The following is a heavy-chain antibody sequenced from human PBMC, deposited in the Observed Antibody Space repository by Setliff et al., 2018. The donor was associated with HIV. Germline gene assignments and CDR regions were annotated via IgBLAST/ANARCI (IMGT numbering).Heavy chain of an antibody. D-gene: IGHD3-22*01. CDR1: GGTFSSYV. Sequence: SVKVSCKASGGTFSSYVISWVRQAPGQGPEWMGGIIPMYGVTNYAQKFQGRVTITTDESTSTAYMELTSLRADDTAVYYCVRVGPWYYARSGYLASWDYWGQGTLVTVSS. V-gene: IGHV1-69*05. CDR3: VRVGPWYYARSGYLASWDY. J-gene: IGHJ4*02. CDR2: IIPMYGVT.